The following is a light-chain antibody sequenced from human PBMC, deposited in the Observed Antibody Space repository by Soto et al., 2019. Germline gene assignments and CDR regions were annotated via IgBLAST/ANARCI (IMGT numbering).Light chain of an antibody. V-gene: IGLV2-23*01. Sequence: QSALAQPASVSGSPGQSITISCTGTSGFVGSFSLVSWYQQHPGKDPKVMISEGHTRPSGVPDRFSGSTSVNSASLTISGLQADDEADYYCCLHIGATTSVFRTGTTVTVL. J-gene: IGLJ1*01. CDR3: CLHIGATTSV. CDR1: SGFVGSFSL. CDR2: EGH.